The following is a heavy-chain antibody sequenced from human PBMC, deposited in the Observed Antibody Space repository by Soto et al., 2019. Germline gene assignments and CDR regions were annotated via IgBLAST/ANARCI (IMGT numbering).Heavy chain of an antibody. CDR3: ARGDIVLVPASEGNWFDP. CDR1: AYSFTTYH. V-gene: IGHV1-46*01. J-gene: IGHJ5*02. D-gene: IGHD2-2*01. Sequence: QVQLVQSGAEVKKPGASVTLSCKASAYSFTTYHIHWVRLAPGQGLEWMGLINPDAGATNYAQRSQGRLRLTRDTSTSTGYMELRSLRFDDTAVYYCARGDIVLVPASEGNWFDPWGQGTLVTVSS. CDR2: INPDAGAT.